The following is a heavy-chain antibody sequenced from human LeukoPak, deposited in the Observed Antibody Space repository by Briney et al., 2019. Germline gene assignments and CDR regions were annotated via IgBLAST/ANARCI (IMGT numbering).Heavy chain of an antibody. CDR2: IYSGGST. V-gene: IGHV3-53*01. D-gene: IGHD5-18*01. Sequence: GSLRLSCAASGFTVSSNYMSWVRQAPGKGLEWVSVIYSGGSTYYADSVKGRFTISRDNSKNTLYLQMNSLRAEDTAVYYCAKWIVYGYGGDWFDPWGQGTLVTVSS. CDR3: AKWIVYGYGGDWFDP. J-gene: IGHJ5*02. CDR1: GFTVSSNY.